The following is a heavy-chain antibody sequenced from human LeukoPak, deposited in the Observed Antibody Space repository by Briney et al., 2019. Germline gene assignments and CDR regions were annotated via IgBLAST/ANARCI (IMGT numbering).Heavy chain of an antibody. CDR3: AKSYGYSSSWYERGHAFDI. J-gene: IGHJ3*02. CDR1: GFTFSSYA. Sequence: SGGSLRLSCAASGFTFSSYAMSWVRQAPGKGLEWVSAISGSGGSTYYADSVKGRFTISRDNSKNTLYLQMNSLRAEDTAVYYCAKSYGYSSSWYERGHAFDIWGQGTTVTVSS. D-gene: IGHD6-13*01. V-gene: IGHV3-23*01. CDR2: ISGSGGST.